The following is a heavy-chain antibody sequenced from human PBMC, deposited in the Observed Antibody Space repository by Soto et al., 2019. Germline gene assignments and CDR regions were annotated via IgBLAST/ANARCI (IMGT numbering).Heavy chain of an antibody. CDR1: GYTFTSYA. CDR3: ARDLRGLPDY. CDR2: INAGNGNT. J-gene: IGHJ4*02. V-gene: IGHV1-3*01. Sequence: GASVKVSCKASGYTFTSYAIHWGRPAPGQRLEWMGWINAGNGNTKYSQKFQGRVTITRDTSASTAYMELSSLRSEDTAVYYCARDLRGLPDYWGQGTLVIGSS. D-gene: IGHD5-12*01.